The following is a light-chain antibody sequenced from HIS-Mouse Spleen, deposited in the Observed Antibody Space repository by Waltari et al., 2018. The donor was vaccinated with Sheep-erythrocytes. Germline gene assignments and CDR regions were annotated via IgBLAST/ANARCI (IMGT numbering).Light chain of an antibody. Sequence: QSVLTQPPSASGTPGQRVTISCSGSSSNLGSNTVNWYQQLPGTAPKLLIYSNNQRPSGVPDRFPGSKSGTAASLAISGLQSEDEADYYCAAWDDSLNGPVFGGGTKLTVL. CDR2: SNN. V-gene: IGLV1-44*01. J-gene: IGLJ3*02. CDR1: SSNLGSNT. CDR3: AAWDDSLNGPV.